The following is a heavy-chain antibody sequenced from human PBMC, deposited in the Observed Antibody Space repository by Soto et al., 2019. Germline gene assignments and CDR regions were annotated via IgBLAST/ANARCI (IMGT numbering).Heavy chain of an antibody. Sequence: QVQLVQSGAEVKKPGASVKVSCKAPRYIFTAYFMHWVRQAPGQGLEWMGWINPTNGATHYGLSFQGRVTMTRDTSISTAYMQLSSLRSDDTAVYYCASHDPGARFDPWGQGTLVIVSS. CDR3: ASHDPGARFDP. V-gene: IGHV1-2*02. CDR1: RYIFTAYF. D-gene: IGHD1-1*01. CDR2: INPTNGAT. J-gene: IGHJ5*02.